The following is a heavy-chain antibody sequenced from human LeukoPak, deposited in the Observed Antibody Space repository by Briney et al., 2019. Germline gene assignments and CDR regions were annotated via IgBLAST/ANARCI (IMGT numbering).Heavy chain of an antibody. Sequence: KTSETLSLTCAVSGGSISSGGYSWSWIRQPPGKGLEWIGYIYHSGSTYYNPSLKSRVTISVDRSKNQFSLKLSSVTAADTAVYYCARGGSSVWFDPWGQGTLVTVSS. J-gene: IGHJ5*02. CDR3: ARGGSSVWFDP. CDR1: GGSISSGGYS. CDR2: IYHSGST. D-gene: IGHD6-6*01. V-gene: IGHV4-30-2*01.